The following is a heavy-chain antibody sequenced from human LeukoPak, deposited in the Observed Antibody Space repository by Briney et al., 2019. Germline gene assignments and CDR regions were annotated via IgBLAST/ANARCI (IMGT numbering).Heavy chain of an antibody. CDR1: GGSISSYY. V-gene: IGHV4-59*01. CDR2: IYYSGST. J-gene: IGHJ5*02. D-gene: IGHD3-10*01. CDR3: AREGDYGSGSYSLDP. Sequence: SETLSLTCTVSGGSISSYYWSWIRQPPGKGLEWIGYIYYSGSTNYNPSLKSRVTISVDTSKNQFSLKLSSVTAADTAVYYCAREGDYGSGSYSLDPWGQGTLVTVSS.